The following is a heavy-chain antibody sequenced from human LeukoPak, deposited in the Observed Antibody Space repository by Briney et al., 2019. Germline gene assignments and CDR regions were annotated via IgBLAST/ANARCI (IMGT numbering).Heavy chain of an antibody. Sequence: SETLSLTCAVYGGSFSGYYWSWIRQPPGKGLERIGEINHSGSTNYNPSLKSRVTISVDTSKNQFSLKLSSVTAADTAVYYCARRITMVRGVKYYYYMDVWGKGTTVTVSS. CDR3: ARRITMVRGVKYYYYMDV. CDR2: INHSGST. CDR1: GGSFSGYY. V-gene: IGHV4-34*01. J-gene: IGHJ6*03. D-gene: IGHD3-10*01.